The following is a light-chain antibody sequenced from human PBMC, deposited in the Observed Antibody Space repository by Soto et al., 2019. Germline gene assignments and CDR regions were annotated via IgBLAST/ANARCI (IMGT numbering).Light chain of an antibody. CDR1: SSNIGNNN. Sequence: QSVLTQAPSVSAAPGQRVTISCSGSSSNIGNNNVSWYQKVPGTAPQLDIYDDYKRPSEIPDWFSGSKPGTSATLDITGLQTGDEADYYCGTWDSSLTAVVFGAGTQLTVL. V-gene: IGLV1-51*01. CDR2: DDY. CDR3: GTWDSSLTAVV. J-gene: IGLJ2*01.